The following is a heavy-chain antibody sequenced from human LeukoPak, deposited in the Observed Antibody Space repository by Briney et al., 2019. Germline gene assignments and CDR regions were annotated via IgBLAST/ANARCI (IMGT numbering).Heavy chain of an antibody. J-gene: IGHJ6*03. CDR3: ARSATMVRGVIIPYYYYMDV. Sequence: GASVKVSCKASGYTFTGYYMHWVRQAPGQGLEWMGWINPNSGGTNYAQKFQGRVTMTRDTSISTAYMELSRLRSDDTAVYYCARSATMVRGVIIPYYYYMDVWGKGTTVTVS. CDR2: INPNSGGT. V-gene: IGHV1-2*02. D-gene: IGHD3-10*01. CDR1: GYTFTGYY.